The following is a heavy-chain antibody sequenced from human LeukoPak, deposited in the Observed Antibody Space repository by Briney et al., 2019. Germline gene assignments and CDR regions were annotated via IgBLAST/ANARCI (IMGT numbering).Heavy chain of an antibody. CDR1: GYTFIHHY. J-gene: IGHJ4*02. D-gene: IGHD3-10*01. CDR2: INPNSDDT. Sequence: ASVKVSCKASGYTFIHHYIHWVRQAPGQGLEWMGWINPNSDDTNYAQKFQGRVTMTRDTSISTVYMELTRLRSDDTAVYYCVRIYRGPDYWGQGTLVTVSS. V-gene: IGHV1-2*02. CDR3: VRIYRGPDY.